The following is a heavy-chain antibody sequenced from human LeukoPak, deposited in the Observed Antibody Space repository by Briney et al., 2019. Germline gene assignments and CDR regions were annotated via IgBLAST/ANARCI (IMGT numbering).Heavy chain of an antibody. V-gene: IGHV3-48*03. CDR3: AGVGYCSGDSCYKGGNWFDP. Sequence: GGSVRLSCAASGFTFIRYGMNWVRQAPGKGLEWVGWISNNESTRYYANLVKGRFTISRDNAKNSLYLQMNSLRAEDKAVYYCAGVGYCSGDSCYKGGNWFDPWGQGTLVTVSS. CDR2: ISNNESTR. J-gene: IGHJ5*02. D-gene: IGHD2-15*01. CDR1: GFTFIRYG.